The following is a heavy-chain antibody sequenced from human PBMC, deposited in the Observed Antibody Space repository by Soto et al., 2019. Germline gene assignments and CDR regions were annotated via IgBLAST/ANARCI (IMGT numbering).Heavy chain of an antibody. CDR2: ISSSSSTI. CDR3: ASVRFLEWSLRDY. V-gene: IGHV3-48*01. D-gene: IGHD3-3*01. Sequence: EVQLVESGGGLVQPGGSLRLSCAASGFTFSSYSMNWVRQAPGKGLEWVSYISSSSSTIYYADSVEGRFTISRDNAKNSLYLQMNSLRAEDTAVYYCASVRFLEWSLRDYWGQGTLVTVSS. J-gene: IGHJ4*02. CDR1: GFTFSSYS.